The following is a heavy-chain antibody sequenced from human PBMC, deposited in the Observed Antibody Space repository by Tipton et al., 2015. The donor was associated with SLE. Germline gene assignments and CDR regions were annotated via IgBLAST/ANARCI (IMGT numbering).Heavy chain of an antibody. CDR3: AKDVAAAGGVYYMDV. D-gene: IGHD6-13*01. Sequence: PLRLSCAASGFTFSSYGMHWVRQAPGKGLEWVAVIWYDGSNKYYADSVKGRFTISRDNSKNTLYLQMNSLRAEDTAMYYCAKDVAAAGGVYYMDVWGKGTTVTVSS. J-gene: IGHJ6*03. CDR2: IWYDGSNK. V-gene: IGHV3-30*18. CDR1: GFTFSSYG.